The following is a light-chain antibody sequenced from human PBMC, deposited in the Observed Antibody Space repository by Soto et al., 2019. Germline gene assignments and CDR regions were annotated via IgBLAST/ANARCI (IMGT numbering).Light chain of an antibody. CDR2: PAS. CDR3: HQSTALPLP. V-gene: IGKV1D-12*01. Sequence: DIQMTQSPSSVSASVGDRVTITCRASQGVSTWLAWYQQKPGKAPNLLIYPASSLQSGVPSRCSGSGSVTDFTLTITSLQPEDFATYYCHQSTALPLPFGGGTNVEI. CDR1: QGVSTW. J-gene: IGKJ4*01.